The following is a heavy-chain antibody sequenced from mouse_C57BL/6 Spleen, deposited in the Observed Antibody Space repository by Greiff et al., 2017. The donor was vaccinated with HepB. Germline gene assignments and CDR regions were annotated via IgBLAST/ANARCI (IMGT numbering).Heavy chain of an antibody. CDR2: ISSGGDYI. CDR1: GFTFSSYA. CDR3: TRDRGSIAMDY. D-gene: IGHD1-1*01. Sequence: EVKLMESGEGLVKPGGSLKLSCAASGFTFSSYAMSWVRQTPEKRLEWVAYISSGGDYIYYADTVKGRFTISRDNARNTLYLQMSSLKSEDTAMYYCTRDRGSIAMDYWGQGTSVTVSS. J-gene: IGHJ4*01. V-gene: IGHV5-9-1*02.